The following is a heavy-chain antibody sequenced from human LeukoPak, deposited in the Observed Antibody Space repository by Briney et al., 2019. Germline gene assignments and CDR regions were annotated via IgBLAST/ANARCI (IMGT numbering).Heavy chain of an antibody. J-gene: IGHJ4*02. V-gene: IGHV4-39*07. Sequence: PSETLSLTCTVSGGSISTSSYYWGWIRQPPGKGLECIGNIYYSGSTYYNPSLKSRVTISVDTSKNQFSLKLSSVTAADTAVYYCARTRDVSLDYWGQGTLVTVSS. CDR3: ARTRDVSLDY. CDR1: GGSISTSSYY. CDR2: IYYSGST.